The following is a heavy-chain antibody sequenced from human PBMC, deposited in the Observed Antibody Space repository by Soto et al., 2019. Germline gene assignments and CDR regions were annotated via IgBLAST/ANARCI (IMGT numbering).Heavy chain of an antibody. CDR2: IYHSGSR. V-gene: IGHV4-30-4*01. D-gene: IGHD3-16*01. CDR3: AREGAASHSYYYGTDV. J-gene: IGHJ6*02. CDR1: GGSISSGDSY. Sequence: SETLSLTCTVSGGSISSGDSYWSWIRQSPGKGLEWIGYIYHSGSRYYKPSLASRVTISVDTSKNQFSLKLNSVTAADTAVYYCAREGAASHSYYYGTDVWGQGSTVTVSS.